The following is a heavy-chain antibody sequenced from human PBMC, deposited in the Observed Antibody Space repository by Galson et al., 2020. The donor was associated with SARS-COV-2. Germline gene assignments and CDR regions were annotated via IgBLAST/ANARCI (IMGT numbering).Heavy chain of an antibody. CDR2: ISGSGGSS. CDR3: AKGGQTYNFWTGYWHNAFDM. CDR1: GFNFKNYA. J-gene: IGHJ3*02. D-gene: IGHD3-3*01. Sequence: GESLKISCVASGFNFKNYAISWVRQSPGKGLEWVSSISGSGGSSSYADSVTGRFTIYKDNSKTTFYLQMNSLSAEDTATYYCAKGGQTYNFWTGYWHNAFDMWGQGTMVTVSS. V-gene: IGHV3-23*01.